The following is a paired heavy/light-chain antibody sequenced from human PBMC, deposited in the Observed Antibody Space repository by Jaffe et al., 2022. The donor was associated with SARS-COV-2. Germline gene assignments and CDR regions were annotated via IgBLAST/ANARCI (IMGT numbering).Light chain of an antibody. CDR1: HDVYSH. CDR3: QQSYNLPIS. Sequence: DIQMTQTPSSLSASVGDRVTIICRASHDVYSHLNWFHQTPGKAPTLLIYSASTLQSGVPSRFSGSGSGTAFTLTISSLQPDDVGTFYCQQSYNLPISFGGGTRVEIK. CDR2: SAS. J-gene: IGKJ4*01. V-gene: IGKV1-39*01.
Heavy chain of an antibody. V-gene: IGHV3-74*01. CDR2: ISPDGKER. CDR3: ARAFGNMYGYGGLDP. Sequence: EVQLVESGGGLVQPGGSLRLSCVGPGVISSDSWMYWVRQAPGKGLEWVSRISPDGKERKYAGSVSERFTVSRDNAKHTVYLQMNSLTAEDTAFYYCARAFGNMYGYGGLDPWGRGTLVTVSS. D-gene: IGHD5-18*01. CDR1: GVISSDSW. J-gene: IGHJ5*02.